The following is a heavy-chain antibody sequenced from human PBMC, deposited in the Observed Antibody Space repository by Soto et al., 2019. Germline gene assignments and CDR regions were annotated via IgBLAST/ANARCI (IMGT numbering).Heavy chain of an antibody. V-gene: IGHV3-74*01. D-gene: IGHD2-15*01. CDR1: GFPFSSYW. CDR2: INGDGSST. CDR3: ATVAHTPIFPAH. Sequence: GGSLRLSCAAAGFPFSSYWMYLVRQAPGKGLVWVSRINGDGSSTTYAESVKGRFTISRDNAKSTLYLQMNSLSAEDTAVYYCATVAHTPIFPAHSGQGTLFTVSS. J-gene: IGHJ4*02.